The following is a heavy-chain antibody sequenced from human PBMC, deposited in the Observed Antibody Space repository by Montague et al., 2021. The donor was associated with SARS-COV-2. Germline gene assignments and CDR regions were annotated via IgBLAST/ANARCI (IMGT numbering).Heavy chain of an antibody. V-gene: IGHV4-59*08. CDR1: GGSVTSYY. CDR3: ARQEHSSGWIKPDAFDI. D-gene: IGHD6-19*01. CDR2: IYYSGGT. Sequence: SETLSLTCTVSGGSVTSYYWSWIRQSPGKGLQWLGYIYYSGGTYYNPSLKSRVTISVDTSKNQFSLKLSSVTAADTAVYYCARQEHSSGWIKPDAFDIWGQGTMVTVSS. J-gene: IGHJ3*02.